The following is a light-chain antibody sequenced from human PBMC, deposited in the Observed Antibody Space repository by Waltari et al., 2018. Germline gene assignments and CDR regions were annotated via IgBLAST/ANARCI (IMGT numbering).Light chain of an antibody. CDR1: SSDVGGYNY. Sequence: QSALTQPPSASGSPGQSVTISCTGTSSDVGGYNYVSAYQQHPGKAPKLMIYEVNTRPAGVPARCSGSQSGTTASLTVSGLQPEDDADYYCTSYAGNSNTYVFRTGTKVTVL. CDR3: TSYAGNSNTYV. J-gene: IGLJ1*01. V-gene: IGLV2-8*01. CDR2: EVN.